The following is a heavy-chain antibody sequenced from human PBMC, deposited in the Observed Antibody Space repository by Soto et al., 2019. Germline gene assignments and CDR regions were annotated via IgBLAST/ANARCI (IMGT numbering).Heavy chain of an antibody. CDR3: ATPYYFNH. CDR1: GFMFSAYT. V-gene: IGHV3-21*06. D-gene: IGHD3-16*01. J-gene: IGHJ1*01. Sequence: GGSLRLSCSASGFMFSAYTMNWVRQSPGKGLEWLSSISDDSSYIDYADSLRGRFTVSRDNARNSLYLQIDSLGVEDTAVYYCATPYYFNHWGPGTLVTVSS. CDR2: ISDDSSYI.